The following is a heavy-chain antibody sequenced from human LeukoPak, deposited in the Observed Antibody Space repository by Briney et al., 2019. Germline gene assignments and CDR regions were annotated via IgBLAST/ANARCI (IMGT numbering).Heavy chain of an antibody. CDR2: IIPIFGTA. CDR3: AREYSSSSAAFDI. Sequence: ASVKVSCKASGGTFSSYAISWVRQAPGQGLEWMGGIIPIFGTANYAQKFQGRVTITADKSTSTAYMELSSLRSEDTAVYYCAREYSSSSAAFDIWGQGTMVTVSS. D-gene: IGHD6-6*01. CDR1: GGTFSSYA. J-gene: IGHJ3*02. V-gene: IGHV1-69*06.